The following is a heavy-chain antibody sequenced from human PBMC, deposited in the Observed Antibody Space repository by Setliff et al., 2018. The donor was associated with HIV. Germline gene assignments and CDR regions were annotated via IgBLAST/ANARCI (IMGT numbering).Heavy chain of an antibody. CDR2: IYTTGST. J-gene: IGHJ5*02. D-gene: IGHD6-13*01. Sequence: SETLSLTCTVSGGSISSTNYYWSWIRQPAGKGLEWIGHIYTTGSTSYNPSLKSRVSISVDTSKSQFSLKLSSVTAADTAVYYCARVNSRNWFDPWGQGTLVTAPQ. CDR3: ARVNSRNWFDP. V-gene: IGHV4-61*09. CDR1: GGSISSTNYY.